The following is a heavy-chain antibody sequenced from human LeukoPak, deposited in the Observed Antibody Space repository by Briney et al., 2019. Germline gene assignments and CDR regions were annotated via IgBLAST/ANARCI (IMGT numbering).Heavy chain of an antibody. Sequence: SETLSLTCTVSGDSISSSGHYWGWVRQPPGKGLEWIGNIYYSGSTNYNPSLKSRVTISVDTSKNQLSLKLSSVTAADTAVYYCARDKDGDLDYWGQGTLVTVSS. V-gene: IGHV4-39*07. D-gene: IGHD4-17*01. CDR1: GDSISSSGHY. CDR2: IYYSGST. CDR3: ARDKDGDLDY. J-gene: IGHJ4*02.